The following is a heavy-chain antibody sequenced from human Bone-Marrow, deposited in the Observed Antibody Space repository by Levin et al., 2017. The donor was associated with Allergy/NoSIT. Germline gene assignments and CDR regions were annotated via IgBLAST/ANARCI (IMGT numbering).Heavy chain of an antibody. CDR1: GGSVSSYY. CDR2: IHSSGSP. Sequence: NPSETLSLTCSVSGGSVSSYYWSWIRQAPGKRLEWIGYIHSSGSPDYNPSLKSRLTISVDTSKNQISLKVTSVTAAETAVYYCARHESVYASSPHFDYWGQGILVSVSS. D-gene: IGHD2/OR15-2a*01. CDR3: ARHESVYASSPHFDY. J-gene: IGHJ4*02. V-gene: IGHV4-59*08.